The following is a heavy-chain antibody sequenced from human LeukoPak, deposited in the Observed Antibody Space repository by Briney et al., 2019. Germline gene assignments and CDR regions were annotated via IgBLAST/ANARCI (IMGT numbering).Heavy chain of an antibody. CDR1: GFTFSSYS. J-gene: IGHJ4*02. Sequence: PGGSLRLSCAASGFTFSSYSMNWVRQAPGKGLEWVSYISSSSSTIYYADSVKGRFTISRDNAKNSLYLQMNSLRAEDTAVYYCARAFYLRYFDLWGQGTLVTVSS. D-gene: IGHD3-9*01. CDR2: ISSSSSTI. CDR3: ARAFYLRYFDL. V-gene: IGHV3-48*04.